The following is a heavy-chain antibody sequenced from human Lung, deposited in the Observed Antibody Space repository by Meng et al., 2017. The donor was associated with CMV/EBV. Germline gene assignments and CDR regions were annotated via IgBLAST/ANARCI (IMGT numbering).Heavy chain of an antibody. J-gene: IGHJ3*02. CDR1: GGSVSSGSYY. CDR2: ISYIGST. Sequence: SETXSLXXTVSGGSVSSGSYYWSWLRQPPGKGLEWIGYISYIGSTNYNPSLKSRVSISVDTSKNQFSLKLSSVTAADTAIFYCARDILEHNAFDMWGQGTXVTVSS. CDR3: ARDILEHNAFDM. D-gene: IGHD1/OR15-1a*01. V-gene: IGHV4-61*01.